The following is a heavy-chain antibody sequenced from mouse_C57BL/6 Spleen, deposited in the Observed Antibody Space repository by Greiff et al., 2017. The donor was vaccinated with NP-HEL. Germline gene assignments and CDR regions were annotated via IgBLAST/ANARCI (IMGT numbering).Heavy chain of an antibody. Sequence: VKLQQPGAELVRPGTSVKLSCKASGYTFTSYWMHWVKQRPGQGLEWIGVIDPSDSYTNYNQKFKGKATLTVDTSSSTAYMQLSSLTSEDSAVYYCARGDGYYAIGYWGQGTTLTVSS. J-gene: IGHJ2*01. CDR1: GYTFTSYW. CDR3: ARGDGYYAIGY. CDR2: IDPSDSYT. V-gene: IGHV1-59*01. D-gene: IGHD2-3*01.